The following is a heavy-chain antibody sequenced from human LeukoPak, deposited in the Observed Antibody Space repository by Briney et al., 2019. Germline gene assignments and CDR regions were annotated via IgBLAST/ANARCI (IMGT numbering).Heavy chain of an antibody. J-gene: IGHJ4*02. D-gene: IGHD6-13*01. CDR2: ISANNGNT. CDR1: GYTFTSYG. Sequence: GASVKVSCKASGYTFTSYGITWVRQAPGQGLEWMGWISANNGNTNSAQKLQGRVTMTTDTSTSTAYMELRSLRSDDTAVYYCGRGIVAAGSMSYWGQGTPVTVSS. V-gene: IGHV1-18*01. CDR3: GRGIVAAGSMSY.